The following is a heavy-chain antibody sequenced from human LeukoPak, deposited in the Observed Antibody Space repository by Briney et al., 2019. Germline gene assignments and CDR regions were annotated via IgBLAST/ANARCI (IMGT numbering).Heavy chain of an antibody. V-gene: IGHV4-34*01. CDR3: ARARIAARLGIDY. CDR2: INHSGST. J-gene: IGHJ4*02. CDR1: GGSFSGYY. D-gene: IGHD6-6*01. Sequence: PSETLSLTCAVYGGSFSGYYRSWIRQPPGKGLEWIGEINHSGSTNYNPSLKSRVTISVDTSKNQFSLKLSSVTAADTAVYYCARARIAARLGIDYWGQGTLVTVSS.